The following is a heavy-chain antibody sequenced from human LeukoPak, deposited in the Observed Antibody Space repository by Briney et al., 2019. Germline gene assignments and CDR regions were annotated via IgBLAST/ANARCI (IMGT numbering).Heavy chain of an antibody. J-gene: IGHJ5*02. V-gene: IGHV4-59*01. CDR1: GGSISSYY. D-gene: IGHD3-16*01. CDR2: IYYTGST. CDR3: ARAPIPYDRSRTDYRFDP. Sequence: SETLSLTCTVSGGSISSYYWSWIRQPPGKGLEWIGYIYYTGSTNYNPSLKSRVTISLDTSKSQFSLKLTSVTAADTAVYYCARAPIPYDRSRTDYRFDPWGQGTLVTVAS.